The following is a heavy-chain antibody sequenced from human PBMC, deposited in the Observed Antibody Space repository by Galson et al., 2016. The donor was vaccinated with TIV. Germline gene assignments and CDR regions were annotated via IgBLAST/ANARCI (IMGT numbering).Heavy chain of an antibody. V-gene: IGHV3-33*01. CDR1: RIDFSSYG. Sequence: SLRLSCAASRIDFSSYGMHWVRQAPGKGLEWVALIWYDGSNEGYSDSVKGRFTISRDNSINMLYLQMNSLRVEDTAVYYCAREFSIPPRHYGMDVWGQGTTVTVS. D-gene: IGHD6-6*01. CDR2: IWYDGSNE. J-gene: IGHJ6*02. CDR3: AREFSIPPRHYGMDV.